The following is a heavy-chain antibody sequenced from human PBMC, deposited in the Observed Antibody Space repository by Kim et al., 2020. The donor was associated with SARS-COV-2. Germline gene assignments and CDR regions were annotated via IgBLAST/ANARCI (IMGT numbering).Heavy chain of an antibody. J-gene: IGHJ4*02. V-gene: IGHV1-2*02. D-gene: IGHD1-20*01. CDR3: ATGFNWSYDH. CDR1: GYTFGDFF. Sequence: ASVKVSCKASGYTFGDFFIHWVRQAPGQGLEWVGWMNTDSGATKLAENFQGRVTMTRDMSINTAYMELSSLTSGDTAVYYCATGFNWSYDHWGQGTLVSV. CDR2: MNTDSGAT.